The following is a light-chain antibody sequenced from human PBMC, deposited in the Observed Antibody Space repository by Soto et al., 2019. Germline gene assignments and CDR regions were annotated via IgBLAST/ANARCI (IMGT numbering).Light chain of an antibody. CDR3: QQYYSYLMYT. CDR2: AAS. J-gene: IGKJ2*01. Sequence: AIRMTQSPSSLSASTGDRVTITCRASQGISSYLAWYQQKPGKAPKLLIYAASTLQSGVPSRFSGSGSGTDFTLNLSCLQSGDFATYYCQQYYSYLMYTFGQGTKLEIK. CDR1: QGISSY. V-gene: IGKV1-8*01.